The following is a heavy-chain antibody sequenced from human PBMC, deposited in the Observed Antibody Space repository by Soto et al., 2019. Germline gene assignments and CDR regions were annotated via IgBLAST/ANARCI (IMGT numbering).Heavy chain of an antibody. CDR2: MNPNSGNT. Sequence: QVQLVQSGAEVKKPGASVKVSCKASGYTFTSYDINWVRQATGQGHEWMGWMNPNSGNTGYAQKFQGRVTMTRNTSISTAYMELSSLRSEDTAVYYCARGGWMVRGVMSYGMDVWGQGTTVTVSS. CDR1: GYTFTSYD. J-gene: IGHJ6*02. D-gene: IGHD3-10*01. CDR3: ARGGWMVRGVMSYGMDV. V-gene: IGHV1-8*01.